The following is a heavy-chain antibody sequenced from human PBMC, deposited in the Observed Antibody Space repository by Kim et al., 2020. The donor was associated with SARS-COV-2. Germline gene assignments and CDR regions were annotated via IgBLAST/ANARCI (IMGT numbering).Heavy chain of an antibody. Sequence: GGSLRLSCAASGFTFSSYGMHWVRQAPGKGLEWVAVISYDGSNKYYADSVKGRFTISRDNSKNTLYLQMNSLRAEDTAVYYCAKGLYYYYGMDVWGQGTT. CDR3: AKGLYYYYGMDV. V-gene: IGHV3-30*18. CDR2: ISYDGSNK. CDR1: GFTFSSYG. J-gene: IGHJ6*02.